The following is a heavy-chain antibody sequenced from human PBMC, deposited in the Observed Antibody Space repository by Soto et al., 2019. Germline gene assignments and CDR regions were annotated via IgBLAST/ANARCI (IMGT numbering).Heavy chain of an antibody. D-gene: IGHD2-2*02. J-gene: IGHJ6*02. Sequence: QVQLVQSGAEVKKPGSSVKVSCKASGGTFSSYAISWVRQAPGQGLEWMGGIITIFGTANYAQKFQGRVTIIADEYTSTAYMELSSLRSEDTAVYYCARDDCSSTSCYTSPEGMDVWGQGTTVTVSS. CDR3: ARDDCSSTSCYTSPEGMDV. V-gene: IGHV1-69*01. CDR1: GGTFSSYA. CDR2: IITIFGTA.